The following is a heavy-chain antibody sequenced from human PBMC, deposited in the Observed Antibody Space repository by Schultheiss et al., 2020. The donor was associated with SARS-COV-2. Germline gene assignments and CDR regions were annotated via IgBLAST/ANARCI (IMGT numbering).Heavy chain of an antibody. CDR3: ARAVNIVVVPAAQYYYYYYGMDV. J-gene: IGHJ6*02. CDR1: GYTFTGYY. D-gene: IGHD2-2*01. CDR2: INPNSGGT. Sequence: ASVKVSCKASGYTFTGYYMHWVRQAPGQGLEWMGRINPNSGGTNYAQKFQGRVTMTRDTSISTAYMELSRLRSDDTAVYYCARAVNIVVVPAAQYYYYYYGMDVWGQGTTVTVSS. V-gene: IGHV1-2*06.